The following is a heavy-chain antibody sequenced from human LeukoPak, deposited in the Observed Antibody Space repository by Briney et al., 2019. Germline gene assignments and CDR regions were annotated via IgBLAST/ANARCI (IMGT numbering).Heavy chain of an antibody. D-gene: IGHD2-2*01. J-gene: IGHJ4*02. V-gene: IGHV3-30*03. Sequence: GGSLRLSCAASGFTFSSYGMHWVRQAPGKGLEWVAVISYDGSNKYYADSVKGRFTISRDNSKNTLYLQMNSLRAEDTAVYYCARGDQLVSFDYWGQGTLVTVSS. CDR1: GFTFSSYG. CDR3: ARGDQLVSFDY. CDR2: ISYDGSNK.